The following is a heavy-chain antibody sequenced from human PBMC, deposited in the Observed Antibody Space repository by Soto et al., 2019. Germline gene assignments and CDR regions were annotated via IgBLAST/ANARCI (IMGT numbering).Heavy chain of an antibody. D-gene: IGHD5-18*01. Sequence: SETLSLTCTVAGGSISSYYWSGIRQPPGKGLEWIGYIYYSGSTNYNPSLKSRVTISVDTSKNQFSLKLSSVTAADTAVYYCARAREDTAMVTDWFDPWGHGTLVTVSS. V-gene: IGHV4-59*01. CDR3: ARAREDTAMVTDWFDP. J-gene: IGHJ5*02. CDR1: GGSISSYY. CDR2: IYYSGST.